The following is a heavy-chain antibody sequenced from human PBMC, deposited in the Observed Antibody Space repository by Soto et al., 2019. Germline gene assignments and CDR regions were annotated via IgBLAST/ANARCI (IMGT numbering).Heavy chain of an antibody. CDR2: IYYSGST. D-gene: IGHD2-21*02. V-gene: IGHV4-59*01. CDR1: GGSISSYY. J-gene: IGHJ6*03. Sequence: SETLSLTCTVSGGSISSYYWSWIRQPPGKGLEWIGYIYYSGSTNYNPSLKSRVTISVDTSKNQFSLKLSSVTAADTAVYYCARVTMGGDYVGYYYYMDVWGKGTTVTVSS. CDR3: ARVTMGGDYVGYYYYMDV.